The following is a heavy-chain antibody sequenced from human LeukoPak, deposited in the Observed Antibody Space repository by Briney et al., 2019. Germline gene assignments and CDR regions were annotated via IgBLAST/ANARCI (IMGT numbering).Heavy chain of an antibody. CDR2: IYYSGST. V-gene: IGHV4-39*01. CDR3: ARRRRIAVAGLGGHFDY. Sequence: TSETLSLTCTVSGGSISSSSYDWGWVRQPPGKGLEWVGSIYYSGSTYYNPSLKSRVTISVDTSKNQFSLKLSSVTAADTAVYYCARRRRIAVAGLGGHFDYWGQGTLVTVSS. CDR1: GGSISSSSYD. J-gene: IGHJ4*02. D-gene: IGHD6-19*01.